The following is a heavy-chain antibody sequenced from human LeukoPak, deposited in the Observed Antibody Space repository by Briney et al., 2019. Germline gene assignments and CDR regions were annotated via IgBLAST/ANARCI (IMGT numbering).Heavy chain of an antibody. Sequence: GGSLRLSCAASGFTFSSYAMSWVRQAPGKGLEWISYISSGSGTTYFGDSVKGRFTISRDNAKNSLYLQMNSLRAEDTAVYYCARDRQGYSSGDWFDPWGQGTLVTVSS. J-gene: IGHJ5*02. CDR1: GFTFSSYA. D-gene: IGHD6-19*01. CDR2: ISSGSGTT. CDR3: ARDRQGYSSGDWFDP. V-gene: IGHV3-48*04.